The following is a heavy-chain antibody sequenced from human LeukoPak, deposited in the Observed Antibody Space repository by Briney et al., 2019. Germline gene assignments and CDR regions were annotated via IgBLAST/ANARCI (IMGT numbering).Heavy chain of an antibody. CDR2: IYYSGST. J-gene: IGHJ4*02. CDR1: GGALISIAYY. V-gene: IGHV4-30-4*08. D-gene: IGHD6-19*01. CDR3: VRTEVSSGSEDY. Sequence: PSETLSLTRTLSGGALISIAYYWSWIRHPPRKGLGWIGYIYYSGSTYYNPSLKSRVTISLDTSKNQFSLKLSSVTAADTAVYYCVRTEVSSGSEDYWGQGTLVTVSS.